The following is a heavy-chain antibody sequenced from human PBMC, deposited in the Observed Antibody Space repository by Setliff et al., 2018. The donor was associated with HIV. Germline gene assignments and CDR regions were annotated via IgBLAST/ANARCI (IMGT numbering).Heavy chain of an antibody. CDR1: GYTFTGYY. CDR2: INPNNGNT. J-gene: IGHJ5*02. CDR3: ARQAQPLYYYDSSGPTGGDWFDP. Sequence: ASVKVSCKASGYTFTGYYMHWVRQAPGQGLEWMGRINPNNGNTNYVQKLQGRVTITTDTSTSTAYMELRSLRSDDPALYYCARQAQPLYYYDSSGPTGGDWFDPWGQGTLVTVSS. V-gene: IGHV1-18*04. D-gene: IGHD3-22*01.